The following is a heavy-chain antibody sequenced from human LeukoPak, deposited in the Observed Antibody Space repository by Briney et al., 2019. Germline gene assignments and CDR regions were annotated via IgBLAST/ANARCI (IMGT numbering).Heavy chain of an antibody. Sequence: GGSLRLSCAGSGFTFSSYGMHWVRQAPGKGLEWVSAISGSGGSTYYADSVKGRFTISRDNSKNTLYLHMNSLRAEDTAVYYCARRAGGYSHPYDYWGQGTLVTVSS. J-gene: IGHJ4*02. D-gene: IGHD4-23*01. CDR2: ISGSGGST. V-gene: IGHV3-23*01. CDR3: ARRAGGYSHPYDY. CDR1: GFTFSSYG.